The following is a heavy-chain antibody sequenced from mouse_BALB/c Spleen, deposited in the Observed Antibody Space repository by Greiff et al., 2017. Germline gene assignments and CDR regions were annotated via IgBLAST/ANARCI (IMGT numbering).Heavy chain of an antibody. V-gene: IGHV2-2*02. Sequence: QAHVKQSGPGLVQPSQSLSITCTVSGFSLTSYGVHWVRQSPGKGLEWLGVIWSGGSTDYNAAFISRLSISKDNSKSQVFFKMNSLQANDTAIYYCARKDGNWDAMDYWGQGTSVTVSS. D-gene: IGHD2-1*01. J-gene: IGHJ4*01. CDR2: IWSGGST. CDR3: ARKDGNWDAMDY. CDR1: GFSLTSYG.